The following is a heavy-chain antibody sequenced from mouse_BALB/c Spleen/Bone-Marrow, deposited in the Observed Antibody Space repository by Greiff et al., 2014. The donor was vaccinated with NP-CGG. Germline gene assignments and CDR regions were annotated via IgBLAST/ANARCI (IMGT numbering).Heavy chain of an antibody. CDR1: GLSLTGYG. V-gene: IGHV2-6-7*01. D-gene: IGHD2-10*02. Sequence: VQVVESGPGLVAPSQSLSITCTVSGLSLTGYGVNRVRQPPGKGLEWLGMIWRDGSTDYNSALKSILSISKDNSKSQVFLKMNSLQTDDTARYYCAREKYGNYYAMDYWGQGTSVTVSS. CDR3: AREKYGNYYAMDY. J-gene: IGHJ4*01. CDR2: IWRDGST.